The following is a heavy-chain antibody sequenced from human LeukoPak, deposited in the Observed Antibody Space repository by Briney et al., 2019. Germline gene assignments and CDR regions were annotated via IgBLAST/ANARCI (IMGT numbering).Heavy chain of an antibody. V-gene: IGHV1-2*02. CDR2: INPNSGGT. J-gene: IGHJ3*02. D-gene: IGHD3-10*01. CDR1: GYTFTGYY. Sequence: GASVKVSCKASGYTFTGYYMHWVRQAPGQGLEWMGWINPNSGGTNYAQKFQGRVTMTRDTSISTAYMELSRLRSDDTAVYYCARERKITMVRGVIITHDAFDIWGQGTMVTVSS. CDR3: ARERKITMVRGVIITHDAFDI.